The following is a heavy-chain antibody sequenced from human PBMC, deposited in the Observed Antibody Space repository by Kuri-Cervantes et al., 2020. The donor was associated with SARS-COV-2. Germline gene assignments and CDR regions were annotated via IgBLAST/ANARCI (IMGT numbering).Heavy chain of an antibody. V-gene: IGHV4-59*01. CDR3: AVYSSSPCYYYMDV. Sequence: SETLSLTCTVSGASINRYYWSWLRQPPGKPLEWIGYLYNSGNTNYNPSFKSRVTISKDASNNRFSLRLSSVTAADTAVYYCAVYSSSPCYYYMDVWGKGTTVTVSS. J-gene: IGHJ6*03. CDR2: LYNSGNT. CDR1: GASINRYY. D-gene: IGHD6-13*01.